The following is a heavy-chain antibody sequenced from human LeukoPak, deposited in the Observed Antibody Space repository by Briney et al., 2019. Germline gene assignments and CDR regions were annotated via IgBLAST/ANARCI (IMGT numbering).Heavy chain of an antibody. Sequence: SETLSLTCTVSGGSISSYYWSWIRQPPGKGLEWIGYIYYSGSTNYNPSLKSRVTISVDTSKNQFSLKLSSVTAADTAVYHCARNGWMTTVITDWFDPWGQGTLVSVSS. V-gene: IGHV4-59*12. CDR3: ARNGWMTTVITDWFDP. CDR1: GGSISSYY. CDR2: IYYSGST. J-gene: IGHJ5*02. D-gene: IGHD4-17*01.